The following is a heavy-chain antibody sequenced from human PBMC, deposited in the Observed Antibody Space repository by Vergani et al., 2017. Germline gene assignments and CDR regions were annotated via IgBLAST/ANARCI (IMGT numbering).Heavy chain of an antibody. Sequence: QVQLQGSGPGLVKPSETLSLTCTVSGDSVISTDYHWGWIRQPPGKGLEWIGSMDYSGSTSYNPSLESRISISFETPKNQFSLRLTSVTAADTAVYYCASCRGACRAAYCHSYDFWGPGTLVGVSS. J-gene: IGHJ4*02. V-gene: IGHV4-39*01. CDR1: GDSVISTDYH. D-gene: IGHD2-15*01. CDR2: MDYSGST. CDR3: ASCRGACRAAYCHSYDF.